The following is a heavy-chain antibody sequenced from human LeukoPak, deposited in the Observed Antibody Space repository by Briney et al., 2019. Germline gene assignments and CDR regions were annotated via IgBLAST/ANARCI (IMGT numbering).Heavy chain of an antibody. CDR1: GGSFSGYY. CDR3: ARELGYSYGRYFGY. D-gene: IGHD5-18*01. CDR2: INHSGST. Sequence: SETLSLTCAVYGGSFSGYYWSWIRQPPGKGLEWIGEINHSGSTNYNPSLKSRVTISVDTSKNQFSLKLSSVTAADTAVYYCARELGYSYGRYFGYWGQGTLVTVSS. J-gene: IGHJ4*02. V-gene: IGHV4-34*01.